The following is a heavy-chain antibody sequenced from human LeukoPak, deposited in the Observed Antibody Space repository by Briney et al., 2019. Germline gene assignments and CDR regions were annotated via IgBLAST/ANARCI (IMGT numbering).Heavy chain of an antibody. CDR3: TRGGYCTSDTCPEVD. J-gene: IGHJ4*02. CDR2: ISSSGTYI. CDR1: GFTFSNFG. D-gene: IGHD2-8*02. V-gene: IGHV3-21*01. Sequence: GGSLRLSCAASGFTFSNFGMNWVRQAPGQGLEWVASISSSGTYIYYADSLKGRFTISRDNAKNSLYLQMNGLRAEDTAVYYCTRGGYCTSDTCPEVDWGQGTLVTVSS.